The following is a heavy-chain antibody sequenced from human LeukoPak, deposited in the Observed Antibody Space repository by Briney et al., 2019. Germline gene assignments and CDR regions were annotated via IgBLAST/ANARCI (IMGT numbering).Heavy chain of an antibody. CDR2: INPNSGGT. CDR3: ARLTSSWSFDY. CDR1: GYTFTDYF. Sequence: ASVKVSCKASGYTFTDYFMHWVRQAPGQGLEWMGWINPNSGGTHYAQKFQGRVTMTRDTSISTAYMELSRLRSDDTAVYYCARLTSSWSFDYWGQGTLVTVSS. D-gene: IGHD6-13*01. V-gene: IGHV1-2*02. J-gene: IGHJ4*02.